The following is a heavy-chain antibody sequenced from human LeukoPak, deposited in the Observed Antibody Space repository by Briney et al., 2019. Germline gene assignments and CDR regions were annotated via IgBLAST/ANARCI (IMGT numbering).Heavy chain of an antibody. CDR3: ARHGSSPFDF. J-gene: IGHJ4*02. CDR1: GYNFPTYW. D-gene: IGHD1-14*01. Sequence: ESLKIPCQGSGYNFPTYWIAWGRQMPGKGLEWMGIIYTCDAGTKYSPSFQSQVTISADDSNNTAYLQWRSLKVSDTAMYYCARHGSSPFDFWGQGPLVTVSS. CDR2: IYTCDAGT. V-gene: IGHV5-51*01.